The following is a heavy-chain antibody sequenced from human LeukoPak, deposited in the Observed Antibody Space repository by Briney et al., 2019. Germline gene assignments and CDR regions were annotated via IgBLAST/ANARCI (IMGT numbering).Heavy chain of an antibody. CDR1: GGSISSYY. Sequence: SETLSLTCTVSGGSISSYYWSWIRQPPGKGLEWIGYIYYSGTTHYNPSLKSRVTMSVDTSKNQFSLKLSSVTAADTAVYYCARGGSYLSAFDIWGQGTMVTVSS. CDR3: ARGGSYLSAFDI. CDR2: IYYSGTT. V-gene: IGHV4-59*12. J-gene: IGHJ3*02. D-gene: IGHD1-26*01.